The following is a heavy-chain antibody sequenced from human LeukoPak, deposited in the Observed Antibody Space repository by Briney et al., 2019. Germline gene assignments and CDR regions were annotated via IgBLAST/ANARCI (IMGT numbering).Heavy chain of an antibody. CDR3: ARNLPAADY. CDR2: ISSGSSTI. V-gene: IGHV3-48*04. D-gene: IGHD2-2*01. Sequence: GGSLRLSCAASGFTFNAYSMNWVRQAPGKGLEWLSYISSGSSTIYYADSVKGRFTVSRDNAKNSLYLQMNSLRVEDTAVYYCARNLPAADYWGQGTLVTVSS. CDR1: GFTFNAYS. J-gene: IGHJ4*02.